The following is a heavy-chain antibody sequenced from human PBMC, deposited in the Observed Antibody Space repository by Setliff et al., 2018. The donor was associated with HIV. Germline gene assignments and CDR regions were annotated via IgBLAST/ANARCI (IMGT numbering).Heavy chain of an antibody. Sequence: GGSLRLSCAASGFTFSDYYMSWIRQAPGKGLEGVSYISSSGSTIYYADAGKGRFTISRDNAKNSLYLQMNGRRAEDTAVYYCARDQGYDYVWGSYPSLSFDYWGQGTLVTVSS. V-gene: IGHV3-11*01. CDR2: ISSSGSTI. D-gene: IGHD3-16*02. J-gene: IGHJ4*02. CDR1: GFTFSDYY. CDR3: ARDQGYDYVWGSYPSLSFDY.